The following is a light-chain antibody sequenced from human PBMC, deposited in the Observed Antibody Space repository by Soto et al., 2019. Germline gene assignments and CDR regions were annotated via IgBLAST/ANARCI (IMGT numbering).Light chain of an antibody. CDR2: EAS. CDR1: RSVTTF. J-gene: IGKJ4*02. Sequence: IVLKQAPGTLSLSPGERATLTCRASRSVTTFLAWYQQRPGQAPRLLISEASNRAAGIPARFSGSGSGTDFTLTITRLEPEDLAVYYCQQYVTSSPRTFGGGTKVDIK. V-gene: IGKV3-11*01. CDR3: QQYVTSSPRT.